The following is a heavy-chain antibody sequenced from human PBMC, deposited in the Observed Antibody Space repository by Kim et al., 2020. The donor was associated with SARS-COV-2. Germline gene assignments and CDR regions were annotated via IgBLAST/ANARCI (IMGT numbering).Heavy chain of an antibody. Sequence: SETLSLTCTVSGVSIRGYYWSWIRQSPGKGLEWIADIYYSGSNYGNTNYNPSLKSRVTTSIDTSKKQFSMNLRSVTAADTAVYYCARGRDGSIRTFFENWGGGTLFTVSS. CDR3: ARGRDGSIRTFFEN. V-gene: IGHV4-59*01. J-gene: IGHJ4*02. CDR1: GVSIRGYY. D-gene: IGHD3-16*01. CDR2: IYYSGSNYGNT.